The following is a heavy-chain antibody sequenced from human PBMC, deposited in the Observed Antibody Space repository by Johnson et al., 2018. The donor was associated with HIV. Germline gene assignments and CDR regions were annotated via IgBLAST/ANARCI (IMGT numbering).Heavy chain of an antibody. D-gene: IGHD2-21*02. Sequence: EVQLVESGGGLVQPGGSLRLSCVASEFTFSSFWMSWVRQAPGKGLEWVANINQDGSEKYYADSVKGRFTISRDNAKKSWFLQMNSLRVEDTAVYYCARAPGYCGADCSDTFDIWGQGTMVIVSS. CDR3: ARAPGYCGADCSDTFDI. V-gene: IGHV3-7*04. CDR1: EFTFSSFW. J-gene: IGHJ3*02. CDR2: INQDGSEK.